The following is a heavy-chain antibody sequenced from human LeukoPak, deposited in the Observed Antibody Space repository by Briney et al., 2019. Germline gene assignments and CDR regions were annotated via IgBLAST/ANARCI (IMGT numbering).Heavy chain of an antibody. CDR3: TTPYYYDSSGYPYYFDY. CDR1: GFTFSNAW. D-gene: IGHD3-22*01. Sequence: PGGSLRLSCAASGFTFSNAWMSWVRQAPGKGLEWVGRIKGKTDGGTTDYAAPVKGRFTISRDDSKNTLYLQMNSLKTEDTAVYYCTTPYYYDSSGYPYYFDYWGQGTLVTVSS. J-gene: IGHJ4*02. CDR2: IKGKTDGGTT. V-gene: IGHV3-15*01.